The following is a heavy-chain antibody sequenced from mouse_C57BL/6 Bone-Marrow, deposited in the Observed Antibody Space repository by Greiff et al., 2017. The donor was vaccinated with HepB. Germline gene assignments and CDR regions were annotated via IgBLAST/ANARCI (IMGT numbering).Heavy chain of an antibody. CDR1: GFSFNTYA. Sequence: EVQRVESGGGLVQPKGSLKLSCAASGFSFNTYAMNWVRQAPGKGLEWVARIRSKSNNYATYYADSVKDRFTISRDDSESMLYLQMNNLKTEDTAMYYCVSITTVVAPYAMDYWGQGTSVTVSS. CDR2: IRSKSNNYAT. J-gene: IGHJ4*01. V-gene: IGHV10-1*01. CDR3: VSITTVVAPYAMDY. D-gene: IGHD1-1*01.